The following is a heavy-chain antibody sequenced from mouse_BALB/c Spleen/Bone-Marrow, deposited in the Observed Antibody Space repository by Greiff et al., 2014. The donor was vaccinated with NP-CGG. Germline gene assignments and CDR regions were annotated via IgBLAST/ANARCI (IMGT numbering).Heavy chain of an antibody. D-gene: IGHD1-1*01. J-gene: IGHJ2*01. CDR2: ISNGGGST. CDR3: ARHGGSRGDYFDY. Sequence: VQLKESGGGLVQPGGSLKLSCAASGFTFSSYTMSWVRQTPEKRLEWVAYISNGGGSTYYPDTVKGRFTISRDNAKNTLYLQMSSLKSEDTAMYYCARHGGSRGDYFDYWGQGTTLTVSS. V-gene: IGHV5-12-2*01. CDR1: GFTFSSYT.